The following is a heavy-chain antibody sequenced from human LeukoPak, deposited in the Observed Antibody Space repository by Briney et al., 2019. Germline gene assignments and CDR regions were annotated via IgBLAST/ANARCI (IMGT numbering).Heavy chain of an antibody. V-gene: IGHV3-9*01. Sequence: PGGSLRLSCAASGFTFDDYAMHWVRQAPGKGLEWVSGISWNSGSIGYADSVKGRFTISRDNAKNSLYLQMNSLRAEDTALYYCAKDMAAYCCGGSCYGMDVWGQGTTVTVSS. D-gene: IGHD2-15*01. CDR2: ISWNSGSI. CDR3: AKDMAAYCCGGSCYGMDV. J-gene: IGHJ6*02. CDR1: GFTFDDYA.